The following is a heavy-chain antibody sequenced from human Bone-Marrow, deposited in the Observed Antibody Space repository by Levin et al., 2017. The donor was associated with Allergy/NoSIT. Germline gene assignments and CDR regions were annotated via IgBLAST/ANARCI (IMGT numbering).Heavy chain of an antibody. Sequence: SCAASGFTFSSYAMSWVRQAPGKGLEWVSAISGSGGSTYYADSVKGRFTISRDNSKNTLYLQMNSLRAEDTAVYYCAKPPYYYDSSGYFVDAFDIWGQGTMVTVSS. CDR1: GFTFSSYA. V-gene: IGHV3-23*01. CDR3: AKPPYYYDSSGYFVDAFDI. J-gene: IGHJ3*02. CDR2: ISGSGGST. D-gene: IGHD3-22*01.